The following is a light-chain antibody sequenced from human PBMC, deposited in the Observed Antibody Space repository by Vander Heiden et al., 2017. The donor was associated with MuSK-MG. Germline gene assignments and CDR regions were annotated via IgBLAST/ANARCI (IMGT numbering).Light chain of an antibody. CDR3: AAWDDSLSGRV. V-gene: IGLV1-47*01. J-gene: IGLJ3*02. CDR2: RNN. Sequence: QSVLTQPPSESGTRGQRVTTSCSGSSSNIGSNYVYWYQQLPGTAPKLLIYRNNQRPSGVPDRFSGSKSGTSASLAISGLRSEDEADYYCAAWDDSLSGRVFGGGTKLTVL. CDR1: SSNIGSNY.